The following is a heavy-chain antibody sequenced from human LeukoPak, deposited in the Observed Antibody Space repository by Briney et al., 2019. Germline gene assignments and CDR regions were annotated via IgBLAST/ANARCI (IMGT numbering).Heavy chain of an antibody. V-gene: IGHV4-61*02. D-gene: IGHD2-2*01. Sequence: SETLSLTCTVSGGSISLGTYYWSWIRQPAGKALEWIGLMYTSGTAIYNPSLKSRVTISVDTSKNQFSLTLSSVTAADTAVYYCARQRGYCSSISCYAWFDPWGQGTLVTVSS. CDR2: MYTSGTA. CDR1: GGSISLGTYY. CDR3: ARQRGYCSSISCYAWFDP. J-gene: IGHJ5*02.